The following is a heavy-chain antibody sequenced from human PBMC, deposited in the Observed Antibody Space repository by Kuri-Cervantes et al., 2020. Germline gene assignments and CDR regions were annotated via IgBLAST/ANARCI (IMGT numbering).Heavy chain of an antibody. D-gene: IGHD6-6*01. Sequence: GGSLRLSCKGSGYSFTSYWIGWVRQMPGKGLEWMGIIYPGDSDTRYSPSFQAQVTISADKSISTAYLQWNSLKASDTAMYCCARRFWGSSSGAFDYWGQGTLVTVSS. J-gene: IGHJ4*02. CDR2: IYPGDSDT. CDR1: GYSFTSYW. CDR3: ARRFWGSSSGAFDY. V-gene: IGHV5-51*01.